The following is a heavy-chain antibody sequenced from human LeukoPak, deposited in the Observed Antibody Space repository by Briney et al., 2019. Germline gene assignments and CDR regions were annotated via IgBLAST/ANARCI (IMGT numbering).Heavy chain of an antibody. D-gene: IGHD2-15*01. CDR3: AKAADIVVVVAATAFDY. J-gene: IGHJ4*02. V-gene: IGHV3-23*01. CDR2: ISGSGGST. CDR1: GFTFSSYA. Sequence: GGSLGLSCAASGFTFSSYAMSWVRQAPGKGLEWVSAISGSGGSTYYADSVKGRFTISRDNSKNTLYLQMNSLRAEDTAVYYCAKAADIVVVVAATAFDYWGQGTLVTVSS.